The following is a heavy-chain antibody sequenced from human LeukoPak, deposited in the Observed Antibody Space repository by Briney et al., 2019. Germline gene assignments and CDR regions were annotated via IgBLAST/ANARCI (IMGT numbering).Heavy chain of an antibody. V-gene: IGHV1-18*01. CDR3: GRYYDSSGYYQFDY. Sequence: SVKVSCKASGYTFTSYGIGWVRQAPGQGLEWMGWINAYNGNTNYAQKLQGRVTMTTDTSTSTAYMELRSLRSDDTAVYYCGRYYDSSGYYQFDYWGQGTLVTVSS. CDR2: INAYNGNT. J-gene: IGHJ4*02. CDR1: GYTFTSYG. D-gene: IGHD3-22*01.